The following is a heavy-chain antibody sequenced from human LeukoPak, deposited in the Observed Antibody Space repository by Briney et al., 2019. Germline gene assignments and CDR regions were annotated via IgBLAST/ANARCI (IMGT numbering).Heavy chain of an antibody. D-gene: IGHD2-8*02. CDR1: GGSISGYY. CDR2: ISYSGST. Sequence: WETLSLTCTVSGGSISGYYWSWIRQSPGKGLDWTGYISYSGSTSYNPSLKSRLTTSVDTSTNQISLKLNSLSDADTAIYYCVRGAVSAGGVFDVWGQGTLVTVS. J-gene: IGHJ3*01. CDR3: VRGAVSAGGVFDV. V-gene: IGHV4-59*01.